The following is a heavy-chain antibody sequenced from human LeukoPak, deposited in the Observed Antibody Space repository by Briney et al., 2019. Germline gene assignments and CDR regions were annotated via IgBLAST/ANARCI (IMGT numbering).Heavy chain of an antibody. CDR2: INHSGST. CDR1: GGSISSGGYS. J-gene: IGHJ4*02. D-gene: IGHD3-16*02. Sequence: SETLSLTCAVSGGSISSGGYSWSWIRQPPGTGLEWIGEINHSGSTNYNPSLKSRVTISVDTSKNQFSLKLSSVTAADTAVYYCARGPHDYVWGSYRYTTGWDYWGQGTLVTVSS. V-gene: IGHV4-30-2*01. CDR3: ARGPHDYVWGSYRYTTGWDY.